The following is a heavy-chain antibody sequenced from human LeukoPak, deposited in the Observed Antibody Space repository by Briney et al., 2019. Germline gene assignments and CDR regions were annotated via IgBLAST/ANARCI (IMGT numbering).Heavy chain of an antibody. Sequence: GGSLRLSCAASGFTFNKYGMHWVRQAPGKGLECVSVISYDGSNKYYADSAKGRFTISRDNAKNSLYLQMNSLRPEDTAVYYCARDLKDVVVVVTAVDYWGQGTLVTVSS. CDR2: ISYDGSNK. D-gene: IGHD2-21*02. J-gene: IGHJ4*02. CDR3: ARDLKDVVVVVTAVDY. V-gene: IGHV3-30*03. CDR1: GFTFNKYG.